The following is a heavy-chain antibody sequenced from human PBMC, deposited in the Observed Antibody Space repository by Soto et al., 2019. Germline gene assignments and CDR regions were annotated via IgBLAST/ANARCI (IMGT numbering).Heavy chain of an antibody. Sequence: LSLTCAVYGGSFSGYYWSWIRQPPGKGLEWIGEINHSGSTNYNPSLKSRVTISVDTSKNQFSLKLSSVTAADTAVYYCARSRITFFEVVRKPEFPNSYMDDWGKGTTVNVPS. CDR3: ARSRITFFEVVRKPEFPNSYMDD. CDR2: INHSGST. D-gene: IGHD3-3*01. J-gene: IGHJ6*03. V-gene: IGHV4-34*01. CDR1: GGSFSGYY.